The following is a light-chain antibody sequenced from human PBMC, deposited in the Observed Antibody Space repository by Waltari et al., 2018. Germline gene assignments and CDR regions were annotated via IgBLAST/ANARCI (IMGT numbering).Light chain of an antibody. CDR3: QQYNNWPPWT. CDR2: GAS. V-gene: IGKV3-15*01. Sequence: EIVMTQSPSTLSVSPGERATLPCRASQSVRSNLPWYQQKPGQPPRLLIYGASTRATGIPARFSGSGSGTEFTLTISSLQSEDFALYYCQQYNNWPPWTFGQGTKVEIK. CDR1: QSVRSN. J-gene: IGKJ1*01.